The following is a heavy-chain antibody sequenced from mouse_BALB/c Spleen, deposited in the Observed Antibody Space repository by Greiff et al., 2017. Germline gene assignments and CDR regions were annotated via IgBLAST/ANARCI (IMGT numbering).Heavy chain of an antibody. Sequence: EVKLMESGGGLVQPGGSLRLSCATSGFTFTDYYMSWVRQPPGKALEWLGFIRNKANGYTTEYSASVKGRFTISRDNSQSILYLQMNTLRAEDSATYYCARELADYWGQGTTLTVSS. V-gene: IGHV7-3*02. CDR2: IRNKANGYTT. D-gene: IGHD4-1*01. CDR3: ARELADY. J-gene: IGHJ2*01. CDR1: GFTFTDYY.